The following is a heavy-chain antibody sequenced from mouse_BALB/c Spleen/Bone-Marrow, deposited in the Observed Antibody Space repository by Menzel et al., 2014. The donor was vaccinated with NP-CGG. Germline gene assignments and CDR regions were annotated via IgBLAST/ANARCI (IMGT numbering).Heavy chain of an antibody. Sequence: VQLQQSGAEPAKPGASVKMSCKASGYTFTSYWMHWVKQRPGQGLEWIGYINPSTGYTNYNQRFKDRATLTADKSSSTAYMQLRSLTSEDSAIYYCTRGIAAVVAADFDYWGQGTTLTVSS. J-gene: IGHJ2*01. CDR3: TRGIAAVVAADFDY. CDR2: INPSTGYT. CDR1: GYTFTSYW. D-gene: IGHD1-1*01. V-gene: IGHV1-7*01.